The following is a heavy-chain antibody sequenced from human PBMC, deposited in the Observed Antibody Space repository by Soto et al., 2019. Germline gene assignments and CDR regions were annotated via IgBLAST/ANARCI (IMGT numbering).Heavy chain of an antibody. D-gene: IGHD6-19*01. V-gene: IGHV4-59*01. J-gene: IGHJ4*02. CDR1: GGSISSYY. CDR3: ARTYSSGLIDY. Sequence: PSETLSLTCTVSGGSISSYYWSWIRQPPGKGLEWIGYIYYSGSTNYNPSLKSRVTISVDTSKNQFSLKLSSVTAADTAVYYCARTYSSGLIDYWGQGTLVTASS. CDR2: IYYSGST.